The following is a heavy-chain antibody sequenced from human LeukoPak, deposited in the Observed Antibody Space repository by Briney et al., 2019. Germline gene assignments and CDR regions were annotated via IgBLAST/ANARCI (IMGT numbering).Heavy chain of an antibody. CDR1: GFTFSSYA. CDR2: ISGSGGST. Sequence: GGSLRLSCAASGFTFSSYAMSWVRQAPGKGLEWVSAISGSGGSTYYADSVKGRFAISRDNSKNTLYLQMSSLRAEDTAVYYCVKALGDYYYYYGMDVWGQGTTVTVSS. CDR3: VKALGDYYYYYGMDV. J-gene: IGHJ6*02. D-gene: IGHD4-17*01. V-gene: IGHV3-23*01.